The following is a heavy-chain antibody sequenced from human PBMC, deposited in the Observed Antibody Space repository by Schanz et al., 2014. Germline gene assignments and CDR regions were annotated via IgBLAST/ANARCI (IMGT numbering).Heavy chain of an antibody. Sequence: QVQLVQSGAEVKKPGSSVTVSCTASGDTLSSYGISWVRQAPGQGLEWMGRIIPNLGSANYAQKFQGRVTITADKSPSTVYMELSSLRSEDTAIYYCARGNTIFGVVILGWLDPWGQGTLVTVSS. CDR1: GDTLSSYG. J-gene: IGHJ5*02. V-gene: IGHV1-69*04. CDR2: IIPNLGSA. CDR3: ARGNTIFGVVILGWLDP. D-gene: IGHD3-3*01.